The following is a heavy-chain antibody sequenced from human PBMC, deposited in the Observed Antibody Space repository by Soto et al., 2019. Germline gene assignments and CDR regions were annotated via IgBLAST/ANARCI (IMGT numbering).Heavy chain of an antibody. CDR2: IWYDGSNK. J-gene: IGHJ6*02. V-gene: IGHV3-33*01. CDR3: ARVACSGGSCLLSYYYGMDV. Sequence: LRLSCAASGFTFSSYGMHWVRQAPGKGLEWVAVIWYDGSNKYYADSVKGRLPISRDNSKNTLYLQMNSLRAEDTAVYYCARVACSGGSCLLSYYYGMDVWGQGTTVTVSS. D-gene: IGHD2-15*01. CDR1: GFTFSSYG.